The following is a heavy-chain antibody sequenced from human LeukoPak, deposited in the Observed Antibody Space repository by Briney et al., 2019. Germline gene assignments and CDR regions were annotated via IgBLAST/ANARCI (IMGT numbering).Heavy chain of an antibody. Sequence: ASVKVSCKASGYTFTSYGISWVRQAPGQWLEWMGWISAYNGNTNYAQKLQGRVTMTTDTSTSTAYMELRSLRSDDTAVYYCAREVGYSSGWPKEDYWGQGTLVTVSS. D-gene: IGHD6-19*01. J-gene: IGHJ4*02. CDR1: GYTFTSYG. CDR3: AREVGYSSGWPKEDY. CDR2: ISAYNGNT. V-gene: IGHV1-18*01.